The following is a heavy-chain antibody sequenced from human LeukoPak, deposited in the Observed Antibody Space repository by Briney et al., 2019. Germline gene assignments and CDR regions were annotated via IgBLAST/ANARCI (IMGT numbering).Heavy chain of an antibody. CDR3: ARTSGYSSSWSADH. CDR2: ISYDGSKK. D-gene: IGHD6-13*01. J-gene: IGHJ4*02. CDR1: GFTLRSYA. V-gene: IGHV3-30-3*01. Sequence: GGSLRLSCEVSGFTLRSYAIHWVRQAPGKGLEWVAVISYDGSKKYHADSVKGRFTISRDNSKNTLYLQMNSLRAEDTALYYCARTSGYSSSWSADHWGQGTLVTVSS.